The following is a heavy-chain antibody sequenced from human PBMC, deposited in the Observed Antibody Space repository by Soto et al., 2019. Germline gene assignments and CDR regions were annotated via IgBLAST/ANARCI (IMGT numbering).Heavy chain of an antibody. CDR3: PPRYVRNSYHWYFDS. D-gene: IGHD3-16*01. CDR1: GFSLSTSGAC. Sequence: SGPTLVNPTQTLTVTCTFSGFSLSTSGACVGWIRQSPGKAPEWLALMAWKDEKRYNPVLKSRLTITNDTSKNHEVLTMTDLAPVASATYLCPPRYVRNSYHWYFDSWGPGALAAVSP. CDR2: MAWKDEK. J-gene: IGHJ4*02. V-gene: IGHV2-5*01.